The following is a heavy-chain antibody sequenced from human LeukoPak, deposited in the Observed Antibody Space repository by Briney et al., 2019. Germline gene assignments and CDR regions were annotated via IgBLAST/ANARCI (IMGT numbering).Heavy chain of an antibody. J-gene: IGHJ4*02. V-gene: IGHV3-48*03. CDR2: ISSSGGTI. CDR1: GFTFSSYE. Sequence: GGSLRLSCAASGFTFSSYETNWVRQAPGKGLEWVSCISSSGGTIYYADSMKGRFTISRDNAKNSPYLQMNSLRAEDTAVYYCARGNWYYVYWGQGTLVTVSS. D-gene: IGHD1-7*01. CDR3: ARGNWYYVY.